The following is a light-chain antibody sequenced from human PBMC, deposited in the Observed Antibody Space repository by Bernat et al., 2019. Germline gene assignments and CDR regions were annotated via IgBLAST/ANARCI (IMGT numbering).Light chain of an antibody. CDR1: HSLLYSDGNTY. J-gene: IGKJ4*01. Sequence: EIVMTQSPLSLPVTSVELASISCRSIHSLLYSDGNTYLVWYLQKSGQSPHLLIYSVSSRASGVPDRFSGSGSGTEVKLKISRVEAEDVGVYYCMQGVQTLTFGGGTRVEIK. V-gene: IGKV2-28*01. CDR3: MQGVQTLT. CDR2: SVS.